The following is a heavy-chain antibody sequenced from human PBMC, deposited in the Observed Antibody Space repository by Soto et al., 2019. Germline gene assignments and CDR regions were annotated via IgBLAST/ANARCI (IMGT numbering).Heavy chain of an antibody. CDR1: GGSISSGGYS. CDR2: MYHSGST. D-gene: IGHD3-22*01. Sequence: SETLSLTCAVSGGSISSGGYSWSWIRQPPGKGLEWIGYMYHSGSTYYNPSLSSRVTISVDTSKNQFSLKLNSVTAADTAVYYCARAYYDTSGYSLDPWGQGTLVTVSS. CDR3: ARAYYDTSGYSLDP. V-gene: IGHV4-30-2*02. J-gene: IGHJ5*02.